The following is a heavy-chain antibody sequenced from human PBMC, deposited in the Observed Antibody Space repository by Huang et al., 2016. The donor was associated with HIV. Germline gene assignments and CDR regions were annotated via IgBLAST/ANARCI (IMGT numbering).Heavy chain of an antibody. J-gene: IGHJ4*02. CDR3: ARAVPTPNRFGVGGFDY. CDR1: GFTFSSYS. D-gene: IGHD3-3*01. V-gene: IGHV3-21*01. Sequence: EVQLVESGGGLVKPGGSLRLSCAASGFTFSSYSMNWVRQAPGKGREWVSSISSSSSDIYYADSVKGRFTISRDNAKNSLYLQMNSLRAEDTAVYYCARAVPTPNRFGVGGFDYWGQGTLVTVSS. CDR2: ISSSSSDI.